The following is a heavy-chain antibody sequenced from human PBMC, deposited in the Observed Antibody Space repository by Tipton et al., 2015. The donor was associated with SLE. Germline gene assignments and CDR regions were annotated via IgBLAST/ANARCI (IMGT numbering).Heavy chain of an antibody. D-gene: IGHD4-17*01. CDR2: IYHGGST. Sequence: TLSLTCTVSGGSIISHYWSWIRQPPGKGLEWIGYIYHGGSTNYNPSLKSRVTISVDTSKSQFSLKLSSATAADTAVYYCARAEYGDFVGWFDPWGQGTLVIVSS. V-gene: IGHV4-59*11. CDR1: GGSIISHY. J-gene: IGHJ5*02. CDR3: ARAEYGDFVGWFDP.